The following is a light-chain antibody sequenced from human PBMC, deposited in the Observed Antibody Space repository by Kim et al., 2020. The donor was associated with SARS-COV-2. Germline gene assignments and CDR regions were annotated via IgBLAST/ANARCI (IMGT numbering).Light chain of an antibody. V-gene: IGLV1-40*01. Sequence: PGQRVTISCTGGSSNIGAGYVVHWYQQFPGTAPKLLIHGNSNRPSGVPDRFSGSKSGTSASLAISGLQAEDEADYYCQTYDSRLSVFGGGTKVTVL. CDR3: QTYDSRLSV. CDR1: SSNIGAGYV. CDR2: GNS. J-gene: IGLJ3*02.